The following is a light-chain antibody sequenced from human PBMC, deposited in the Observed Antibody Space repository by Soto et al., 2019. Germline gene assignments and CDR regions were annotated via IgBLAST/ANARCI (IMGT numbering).Light chain of an antibody. CDR2: DAS. CDR1: QSVSSY. V-gene: IGKV3-11*01. Sequence: ESVLTQSPATLSFSPRERATLSCRASQSVSSYLAWYQQKPGQAPRLLIYDASNRATGIPARFSGSGSGTEFTLTISTLQSEDFAIYYCQHYNNWPPWTFGQGTKVDIK. J-gene: IGKJ1*01. CDR3: QHYNNWPPWT.